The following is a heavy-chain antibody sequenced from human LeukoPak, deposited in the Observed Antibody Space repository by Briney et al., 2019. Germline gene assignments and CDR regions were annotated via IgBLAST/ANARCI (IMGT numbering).Heavy chain of an antibody. J-gene: IGHJ4*02. Sequence: GGSLRLSCAVSGFTFRSYAMSWVRQAPGKGLEWVSAISGSGGSTYYADSVKGRFTISRDNSKNTLYLQMNSLRAEDTAVYYCAKDSQPIQLWLPHDYWGQGTLVTVSS. D-gene: IGHD5-18*01. CDR1: GFTFRSYA. CDR2: ISGSGGST. CDR3: AKDSQPIQLWLPHDY. V-gene: IGHV3-23*01.